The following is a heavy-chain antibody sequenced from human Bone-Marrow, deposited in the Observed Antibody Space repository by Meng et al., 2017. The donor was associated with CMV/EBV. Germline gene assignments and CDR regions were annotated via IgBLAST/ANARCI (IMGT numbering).Heavy chain of an antibody. CDR3: ARVDDYTGYYGMDV. D-gene: IGHD4-11*01. Sequence: SETLSLTCTVSGGSISSSSYYWGWIRQPPGKGLEWIGSIYYSGSTYYNPSLKSRVTISVDTSKNQFSLKLSSVTAADTAVYYCARVDDYTGYYGMDVWGQGNTVTVSS. CDR2: IYYSGST. CDR1: GGSISSSSYY. V-gene: IGHV4-39*07. J-gene: IGHJ6*02.